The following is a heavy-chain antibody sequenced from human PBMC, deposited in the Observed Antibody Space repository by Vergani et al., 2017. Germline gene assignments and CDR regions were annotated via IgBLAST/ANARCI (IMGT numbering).Heavy chain of an antibody. D-gene: IGHD3-3*01. CDR2: IYTSGST. Sequence: QVQLQESGPGLVKPSETLSLTCTVSGGSISSYYWSWIRQPPGKGLEWIGYIYTSGSTNYNPSLKSRVTISVDTSKNQFSLKLSSVTAADTAVYYCARLGRFLEWLLLDYWGQGTLVTVSS. CDR1: GGSISSYY. CDR3: ARLGRFLEWLLLDY. V-gene: IGHV4-4*09. J-gene: IGHJ4*02.